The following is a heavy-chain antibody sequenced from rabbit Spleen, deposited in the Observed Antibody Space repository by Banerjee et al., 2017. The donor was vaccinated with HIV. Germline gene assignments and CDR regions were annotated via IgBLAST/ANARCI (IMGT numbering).Heavy chain of an antibody. J-gene: IGHJ4*01. CDR3: AREGGIVVAGAFNL. CDR1: GFSFSSDYD. D-gene: IGHD4-1*01. V-gene: IGHV1S40*01. CDR2: IGVGSSGST. Sequence: QSLEESGGGLVKPGVSLTLTCKASGFSFSSDYDMCWVRQAPGKGLEWIACIGVGSSGSTYYASWAKSRFTISRPWSTTVTLQMTSLTVADAATYFCAREGGIVVAGAFNLWGQGTLVTVS.